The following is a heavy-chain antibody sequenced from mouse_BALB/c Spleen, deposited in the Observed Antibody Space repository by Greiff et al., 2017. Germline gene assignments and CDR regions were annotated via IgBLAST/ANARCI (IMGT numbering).Heavy chain of an antibody. V-gene: IGHV5-6-5*01. D-gene: IGHD2-3*01. J-gene: IGHJ4*01. CDR1: GFTFSSYA. Sequence: EVKVVESGGGLVKPGGSLKLSCAASGFTFSSYAMSWVRQTPEKRLEWVASISSGGSTYYPDSVKGRFTISRDNARNILYLQMSSLRSEDTAMYYCARWDGYYLYYAMDYWGQGTSVTVSS. CDR2: ISSGGST. CDR3: ARWDGYYLYYAMDY.